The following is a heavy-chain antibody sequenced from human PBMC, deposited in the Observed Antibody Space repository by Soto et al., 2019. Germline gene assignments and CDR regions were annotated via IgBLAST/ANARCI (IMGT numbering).Heavy chain of an antibody. J-gene: IGHJ6*02. CDR3: AGGRGVRGTVITTYYYYGMDV. V-gene: IGHV4-34*01. Sequence: KTSETLSLTCAVYGGSFSGYHWSWIRQSPGKGLEWIGEINHRGSTNYNPSLKSRVTISVDTSKNQFSLRLSSVTAADTAVYYCAGGRGVRGTVITTYYYYGMDVWGQGTTVTVSS. CDR2: INHRGST. CDR1: GGSFSGYH. D-gene: IGHD3-10*01.